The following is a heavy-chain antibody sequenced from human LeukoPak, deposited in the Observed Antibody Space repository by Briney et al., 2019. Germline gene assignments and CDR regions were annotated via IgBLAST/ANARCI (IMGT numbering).Heavy chain of an antibody. CDR2: ISLSGDTI. CDR1: GFTFSAYS. V-gene: IGHV3-48*02. CDR3: ARVPNSGGYYPSDY. Sequence: PGGSLRLSCAASGFTFSAYSMNWVRQAPGKGLERVSFISLSGDTIYYADSVKGRFTVSRDNAKNSLYLQMNSLRDEDTAVYYCARVPNSGGYYPSDYWGQGTLVTVSS. J-gene: IGHJ4*02. D-gene: IGHD3-22*01.